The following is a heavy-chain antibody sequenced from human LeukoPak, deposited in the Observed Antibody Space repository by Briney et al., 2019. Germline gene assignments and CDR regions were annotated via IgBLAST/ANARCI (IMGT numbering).Heavy chain of an antibody. D-gene: IGHD3-22*01. V-gene: IGHV1-18*01. CDR3: ARGEYYYDSSGYSS. Sequence: VASVTVSCKASGYTFTSYGISWVRQAPGQGLEWMGWISAYNGNTNYAQKLQGRVTMTTDTSTSTAYMELRSLRSDDTAVYYCARGEYYYDSSGYSSWGQGTLVTVSS. CDR1: GYTFTSYG. CDR2: ISAYNGNT. J-gene: IGHJ5*02.